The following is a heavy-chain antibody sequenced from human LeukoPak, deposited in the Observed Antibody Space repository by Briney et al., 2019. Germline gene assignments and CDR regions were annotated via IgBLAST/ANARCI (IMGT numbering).Heavy chain of an antibody. V-gene: IGHV1-46*01. D-gene: IGHD6-25*01. CDR2: INPSGGNT. Sequence: GASVKVSCKASGYTLTRYYLHWVRQAPGQGLEWMGIINPSGGNTNYAQKLQGRVTMTRDMSTSTVYMELRSLRSEDTAVCYCARGSAVVAGQASWFDPWGQGTLVTVSS. CDR3: ARGSAVVAGQASWFDP. CDR1: GYTLTRYY. J-gene: IGHJ5*02.